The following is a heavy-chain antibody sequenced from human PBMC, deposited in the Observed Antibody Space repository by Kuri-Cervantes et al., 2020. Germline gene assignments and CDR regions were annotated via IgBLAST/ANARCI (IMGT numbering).Heavy chain of an antibody. CDR2: INHSGSS. J-gene: IGHJ6*03. CDR3: ARHGSYYYYMDV. D-gene: IGHD5-24*01. CDR1: GGSFSGYY. Sequence: SQTLSLTCAVYGGSFSGYYWSWIRQPPGKGLEWIGEINHSGSSNYNPSLKSRVTISVDTSKSQFSLKLSSATAADTAVYYCARHGSYYYYMDVWGKGTTVTVSS. V-gene: IGHV4-34*01.